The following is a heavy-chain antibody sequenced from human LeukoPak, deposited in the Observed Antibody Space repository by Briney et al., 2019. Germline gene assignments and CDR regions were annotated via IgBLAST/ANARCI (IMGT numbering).Heavy chain of an antibody. D-gene: IGHD6-13*01. J-gene: IGHJ4*02. CDR1: GFTFSTYW. CDR3: AKAFNSSWHN. V-gene: IGHV3-7*01. Sequence: GGSLRLSCAASGFTFSTYWMTWVRQAPGKGLEWVANINQDGSEKYYVDSVKGRFTISRDNARNSLYLQMNSLRAEDTAVYYCAKAFNSSWHNWGRGTLVTVSS. CDR2: INQDGSEK.